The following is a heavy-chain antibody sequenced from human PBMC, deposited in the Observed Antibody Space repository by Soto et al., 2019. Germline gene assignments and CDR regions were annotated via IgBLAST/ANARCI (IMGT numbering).Heavy chain of an antibody. CDR2: INHSGST. CDR1: GGSFSGYY. V-gene: IGHV4-34*01. CDR3: AVTQSPRGYSGYMSYLAGYSYGVINVY. D-gene: IGHD5-12*01. Sequence: KTSETLSLTCAVYGGSFSGYYWSWIRQPPGKGLEWIGEINHSGSTNYNPSLKSRVTISVDTSKNQFSLKLSSVTAADTAVYYCAVTQSPRGYSGYMSYLAGYSYGVINVYWGQGTLVTVSS. J-gene: IGHJ4*02.